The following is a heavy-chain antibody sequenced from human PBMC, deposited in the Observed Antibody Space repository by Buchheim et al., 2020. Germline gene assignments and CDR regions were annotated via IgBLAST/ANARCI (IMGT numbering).Heavy chain of an antibody. CDR2: INPSGCST. Sequence: QVQLVQSGAEVKKPGASVKVSCKASGYTFTSYYMHWVRQAPGQGLEWMGIINPSGCSTSYAQKFQGRVTMNRDTSASTVYLELSSLRSEDTAVYYCYYGDYVQCRFDYWGQGTL. CDR1: GYTFTSYY. CDR3: YYGDYVQCRFDY. D-gene: IGHD4-17*01. V-gene: IGHV1-46*01. J-gene: IGHJ4*02.